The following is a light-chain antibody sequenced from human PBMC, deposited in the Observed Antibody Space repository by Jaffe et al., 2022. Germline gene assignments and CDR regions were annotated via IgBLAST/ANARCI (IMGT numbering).Light chain of an antibody. CDR2: GAS. J-gene: IGKJ1*01. Sequence: EIVLTQSPDTLSLSLGERASLSCRASQSITSSYLAWYQQKPGQAPRLLIYGASSRATGVPDRFSGGGSGTDFSLTISRLEPEDLAVYYCQQYDNSPETFGQGTKVEIK. CDR1: QSITSSY. V-gene: IGKV3-20*01. CDR3: QQYDNSPET.